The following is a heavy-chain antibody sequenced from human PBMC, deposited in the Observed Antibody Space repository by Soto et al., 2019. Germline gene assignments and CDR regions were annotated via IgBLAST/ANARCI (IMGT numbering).Heavy chain of an antibody. CDR3: ARENLLRGLYYSYNVVDS. CDR2: INAGNGNT. V-gene: IGHV1-3*01. J-gene: IGHJ6*04. D-gene: IGHD2-15*01. Sequence: AAVKVSCPTSGYTFTSYATHWVLQAPGQRLEWMGWINAGNGNTKYSQKFQGRVTITRDTSASTAYMELRSLRSEDTSVYYCARENLLRGLYYSYNVVDSSGKGTKVTV. CDR1: GYTFTSYA.